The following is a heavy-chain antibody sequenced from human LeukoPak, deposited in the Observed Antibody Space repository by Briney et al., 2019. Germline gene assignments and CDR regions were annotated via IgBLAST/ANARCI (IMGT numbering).Heavy chain of an antibody. J-gene: IGHJ4*02. CDR1: GFTFSNSA. V-gene: IGHV4-34*01. Sequence: GSLRLSCAASGFTFSNSALNWVRQPPGKGLEWIGEINHSGSTSNHNPSLKSRVTMSVDTSKNQFSLKLSSVTAADTAVYYCARKSGYARDYWGQGNLVTVSS. D-gene: IGHD5-12*01. CDR2: INHSGST. CDR3: ARKSGYARDY.